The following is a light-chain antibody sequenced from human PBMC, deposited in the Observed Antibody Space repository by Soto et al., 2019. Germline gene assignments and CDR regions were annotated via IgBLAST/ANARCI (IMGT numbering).Light chain of an antibody. CDR3: QRYNSFPRT. CDR1: QGISAY. V-gene: IGKV1-27*01. Sequence: EIQMTQSPSSLSASVGDRFTITCRASQGISAYLAWYQQKPGKPPTLLIYGASTLPAGVPSRFSGSGSGTDFTLTSSSLQPEDVSAYYCQRYNSFPRTFGEGTKVEIK. CDR2: GAS. J-gene: IGKJ1*01.